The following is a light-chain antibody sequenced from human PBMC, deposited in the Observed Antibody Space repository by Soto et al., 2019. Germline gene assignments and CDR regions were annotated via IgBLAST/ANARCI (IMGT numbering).Light chain of an antibody. CDR3: QHYGSSSTWT. V-gene: IGKV3-20*01. CDR2: AAS. Sequence: EIVLTQSPGTLSLSPGERATLSCRASQSVSSAYLAWYQHKPGQPPTLLIYAASSRVTGIPDRFSGSGSGTDFTLTISRLETEDFAVYYCQHYGSSSTWTFGQGTKVEIK. J-gene: IGKJ1*01. CDR1: QSVSSAY.